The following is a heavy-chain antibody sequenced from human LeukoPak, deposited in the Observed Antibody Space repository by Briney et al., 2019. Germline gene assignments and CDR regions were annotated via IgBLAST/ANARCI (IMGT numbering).Heavy chain of an antibody. CDR1: GYSLTTYW. Sequence: GESLKISCKGSGYSLTTYWIGWVRQMPGKGLEWMGIIYPGDSNTRYSPSFQGQVTMSADKSISTAYLQWSSLKASDTAVYYCARSNLFGSGSYKAFDLWGQGTMVTVSS. CDR2: IYPGDSNT. CDR3: ARSNLFGSGSYKAFDL. J-gene: IGHJ3*01. V-gene: IGHV5-51*01. D-gene: IGHD3-10*01.